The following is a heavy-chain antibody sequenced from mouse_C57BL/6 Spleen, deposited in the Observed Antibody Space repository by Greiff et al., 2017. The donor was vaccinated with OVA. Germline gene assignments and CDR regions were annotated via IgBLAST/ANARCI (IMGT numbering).Heavy chain of an antibody. Sequence: VQLQQPGAELVRPGSSVKLSCKASGYTFTSYWMHWVKQRPIQGLEWIGNIDPSDSETHYNQKFKDKATLTVDKSSSTAYMQLSSLTSEDSAVYYCARGDYYGSGNWYFDVWGTGTTVTVSS. J-gene: IGHJ1*03. CDR3: ARGDYYGSGNWYFDV. V-gene: IGHV1-52*01. D-gene: IGHD1-1*01. CDR2: IDPSDSET. CDR1: GYTFTSYW.